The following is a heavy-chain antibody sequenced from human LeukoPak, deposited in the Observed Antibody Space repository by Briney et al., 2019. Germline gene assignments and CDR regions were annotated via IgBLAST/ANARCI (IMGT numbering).Heavy chain of an antibody. CDR2: INPSGGST. CDR1: GYTFTSYY. D-gene: IGHD6-13*01. Sequence: ASVKVSCKASGYTFTSYYMHWVRQAPGQGLVWMGIINPSGGSTSYAQKFQGRVTMTRDTSTSTVYMELSSLRSEDTAVYYCARDIYSSSWYKDYFDYWGQGTLVTVSS. V-gene: IGHV1-46*01. J-gene: IGHJ4*02. CDR3: ARDIYSSSWYKDYFDY.